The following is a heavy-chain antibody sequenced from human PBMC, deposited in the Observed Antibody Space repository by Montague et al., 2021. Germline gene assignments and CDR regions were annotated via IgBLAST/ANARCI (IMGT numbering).Heavy chain of an antibody. V-gene: IGHV4-59*01. CDR2: IYYSGST. CDR1: GGSISSYY. J-gene: IGHJ4*02. D-gene: IGHD6-13*01. Sequence: SETLSLTCNVSGGSISSYYWRWIRQPPGKGLEWIGYIYYSGSTKYKPSLKSRVTISEDTSKNQFSLKLSSVTAADTAVYYCARGYSSSWYNWGQGTLVSVSS. CDR3: ARGYSSSWYN.